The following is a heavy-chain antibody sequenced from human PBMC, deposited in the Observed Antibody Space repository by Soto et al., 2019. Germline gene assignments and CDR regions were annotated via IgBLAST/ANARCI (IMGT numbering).Heavy chain of an antibody. CDR1: GFTVSSNY. D-gene: IGHD3-22*01. CDR3: ARDRVHSSGYDAFDI. J-gene: IGHJ3*02. CDR2: IYSGGST. Sequence: EVQLVESGGGLVQPGGSLRLSCAASGFTVSSNYMSWVRQAPGKGLEWVSVIYSGGSTYYADSVTGRFTISRHNSKNTLYLQMNSLRAEDTAVYYCARDRVHSSGYDAFDIWGQGTMVTVSS. V-gene: IGHV3-53*04.